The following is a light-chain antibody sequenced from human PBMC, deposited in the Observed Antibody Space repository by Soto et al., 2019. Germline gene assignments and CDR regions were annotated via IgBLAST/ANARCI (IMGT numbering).Light chain of an antibody. CDR3: QQYNGSPNT. CDR2: GAS. V-gene: IGKV3-15*01. Sequence: ILMTQSPTTLTVSPGQRATLSCRASLSIRTHLDWYEQKPGKAPRLLIYGASTRATGIPARFSGSGSGTEFTLTINSLPSEDFAVYYCQQYNGSPNTFGQGTRLEIK. CDR1: LSIRTH. J-gene: IGKJ5*01.